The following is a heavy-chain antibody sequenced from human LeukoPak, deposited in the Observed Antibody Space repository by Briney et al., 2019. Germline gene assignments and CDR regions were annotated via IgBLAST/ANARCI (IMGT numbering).Heavy chain of an antibody. V-gene: IGHV3-66*01. CDR1: GFTFSSYS. CDR3: ARAGYSSGWPSRDAFDI. CDR2: IYSGGST. Sequence: GGSLRLSCAASGFTFSSYSMNWVRQAPGKGLEWVSVIYSGGSTYYADSVKGRFTISRDNSKNTLYLQMNSLRAEDTAVYYCARAGYSSGWPSRDAFDIWGQGTMVTVSS. J-gene: IGHJ3*02. D-gene: IGHD6-19*01.